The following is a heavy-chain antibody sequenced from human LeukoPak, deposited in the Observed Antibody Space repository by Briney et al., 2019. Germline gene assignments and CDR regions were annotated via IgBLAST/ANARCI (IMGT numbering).Heavy chain of an antibody. CDR2: ISGSGGST. D-gene: IGHD3-22*01. CDR3: AKLDQDNSGPTGFDP. CDR1: GFTFSSYA. J-gene: IGHJ5*02. Sequence: PGGSLRLSCAASGFTFSSYAMSWVRQAPGKGLEWVSAISGSGGSTYYADSVKGRFTISRDNSKNTLYLQMNSLRAEDTAVYYCAKLDQDNSGPTGFDPWGQGTLVTVSS. V-gene: IGHV3-23*01.